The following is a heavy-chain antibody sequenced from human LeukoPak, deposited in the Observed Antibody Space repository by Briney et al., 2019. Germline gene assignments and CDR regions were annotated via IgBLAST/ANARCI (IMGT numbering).Heavy chain of an antibody. V-gene: IGHV4-59*01. D-gene: IGHD6-6*01. CDR3: ARDIDSSSSFDY. Sequence: PSETLSLTCTVSGSSISSYYWSWIQQPPGKGLEWIGYIYYSGSTNYNPSLKSRVTISVDTSKNQFSLKLSSVTAADTAVYYCARDIDSSSSFDYWGQGTLVTVSS. CDR2: IYYSGST. J-gene: IGHJ4*02. CDR1: GSSISSYY.